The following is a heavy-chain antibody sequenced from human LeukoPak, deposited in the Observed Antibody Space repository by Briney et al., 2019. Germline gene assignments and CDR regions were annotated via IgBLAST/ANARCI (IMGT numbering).Heavy chain of an antibody. V-gene: IGHV4-59*01. CDR3: ARARAEENYYDSSGAVDY. CDR1: GGSISSYY. Sequence: SETLSLTCTVSGGSISSYYWSWIRQPPGKGLEWIGYIYCSGSTNYNPSLKSRVTISVDTSKNQFSLKLSSVTAADTAVYYCARARAEENYYDSSGAVDYWGQGTLVTVSS. D-gene: IGHD3-22*01. CDR2: IYCSGST. J-gene: IGHJ4*02.